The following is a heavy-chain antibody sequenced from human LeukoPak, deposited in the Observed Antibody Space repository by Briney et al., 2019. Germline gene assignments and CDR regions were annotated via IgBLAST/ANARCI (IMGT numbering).Heavy chain of an antibody. CDR2: IYYSGST. J-gene: IGHJ4*02. V-gene: IGHV4-30-4*07. Sequence: SETLSLTCAVYGGSFSGYSWSWIRQPPGKGLEWIGYIYYSGSTYYNPSLKSRVTISVDTSKNQFSLKLSSVTAADTAVYYCASSHYYDSSGYYDWGQGTLVTVSS. CDR3: ASSHYYDSSGYYD. CDR1: GGSFSGYS. D-gene: IGHD3-22*01.